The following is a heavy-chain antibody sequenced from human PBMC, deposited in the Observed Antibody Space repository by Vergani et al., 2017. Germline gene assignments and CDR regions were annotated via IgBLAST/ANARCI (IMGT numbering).Heavy chain of an antibody. Sequence: EVQLVESGGGLVQPGGSLRLSCAASGFTVSSNYMSWVRQAPGKGLEWVSVIYSGGSTYYADSVKGRLTISRDNSKNTLYLQMNSLRAEDTAVYYCARDLSPSNYYYDSSGYMGGMDVWGQGTTVTVSS. CDR1: GFTVSSNY. J-gene: IGHJ6*02. CDR2: IYSGGST. CDR3: ARDLSPSNYYYDSSGYMGGMDV. D-gene: IGHD3-22*01. V-gene: IGHV3-66*02.